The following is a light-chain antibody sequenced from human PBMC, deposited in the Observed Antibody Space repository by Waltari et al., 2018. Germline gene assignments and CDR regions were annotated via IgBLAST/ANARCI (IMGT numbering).Light chain of an antibody. Sequence: QSALTQPASVSGSPGRSITIPCTGTSGDIGTHKFVSWYQQEPGRAPNLIAYDVSQRPSAVSNLFSGSKSGNTASLTISGVQAEDEADYYCSSYTTTSIWVFGGGTKLTVL. CDR2: DVS. CDR1: SGDIGTHKF. J-gene: IGLJ3*02. CDR3: SSYTTTSIWV. V-gene: IGLV2-14*01.